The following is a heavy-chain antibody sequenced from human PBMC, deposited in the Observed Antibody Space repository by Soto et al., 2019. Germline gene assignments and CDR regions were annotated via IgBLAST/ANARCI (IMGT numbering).Heavy chain of an antibody. J-gene: IGHJ6*03. CDR1: GGSFSGYY. Sequence: SETLSLTCAVYGGSFSGYYWSWIRQPPGKGLEWIGEINHSGSTNYNPSLKSRVTISVDTSKNQFSLKLSSVTAADTAVYYCARRRQNYYYYYMGVWGKGTTVTVSS. CDR3: ARRRQNYYYYYMGV. V-gene: IGHV4-34*01. CDR2: INHSGST.